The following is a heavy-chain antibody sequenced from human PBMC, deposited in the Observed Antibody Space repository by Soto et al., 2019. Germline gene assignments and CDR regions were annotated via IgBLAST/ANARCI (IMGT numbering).Heavy chain of an antibody. D-gene: IGHD4-17*01. J-gene: IGHJ4*02. Sequence: QITLKESGPTLVKPTQTLALTCTFSGFSLSTSGVGVGWIRQPPGKALEWLAVIYWDDIQQYRPSLESRLTITKDTSKNQVVLTMTNMDPVDTATYYCAHKGYGDYPLDYWGQGTLVTVSS. CDR1: GFSLSTSGVG. CDR3: AHKGYGDYPLDY. V-gene: IGHV2-5*02. CDR2: IYWDDIQ.